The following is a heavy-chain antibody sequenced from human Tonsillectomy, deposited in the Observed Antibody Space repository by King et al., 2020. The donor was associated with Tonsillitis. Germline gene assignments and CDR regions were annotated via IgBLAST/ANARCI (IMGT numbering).Heavy chain of an antibody. Sequence: DVQLVESGGGLVQPGGSLRLSCAASGFTFSSYAMSWVRQAPGKGLEWVSGISGSGGSTYYADSVKGRFIVSRDNSKNMLYLEMSSLKAEDTAVYYCAKAALYXDXLTGRGAELXNWGXGTLVTVSS. V-gene: IGHV3-23*04. CDR2: ISGSGGST. CDR3: AKAALYXDXLTGRGAELXN. CDR1: GFTFSSYA. J-gene: IGHJ4*01. D-gene: IGHD3-9*01.